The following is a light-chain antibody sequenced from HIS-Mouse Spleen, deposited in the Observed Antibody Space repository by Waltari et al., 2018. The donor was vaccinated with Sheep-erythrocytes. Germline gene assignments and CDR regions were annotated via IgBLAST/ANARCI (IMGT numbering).Light chain of an antibody. J-gene: IGLJ3*02. CDR1: SSDVWSDNL. Sequence: QSALTQPASVSGSPGQSITISCTGTSSDVWSDNLVPWYQQHPGKAPKLMIYEGSKRPSGVSNRFSGSKSGNTASLTISGLQAEDEADYYCCSYAGSFWVFGGGTKLTVL. CDR2: EGS. V-gene: IGLV2-23*01. CDR3: CSYAGSFWV.